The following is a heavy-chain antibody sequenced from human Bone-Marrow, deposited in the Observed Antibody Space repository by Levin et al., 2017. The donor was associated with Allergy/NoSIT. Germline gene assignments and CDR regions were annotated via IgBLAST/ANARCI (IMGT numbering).Heavy chain of an antibody. J-gene: IGHJ4*02. CDR1: AFNINNYA. CDR2: ISGSGATT. Sequence: PGGSLRLSCAASAFNINNYAMTWVRQAPGRGLEWVSSISGSGATTYYADSVKGRVTMSRDNSKNTVYLQMDSLRAEDTAIYYCAKGGTYYDFWIFDSWGQGTLVTVSS. V-gene: IGHV3-23*01. D-gene: IGHD3/OR15-3a*01. CDR3: AKGGTYYDFWIFDS.